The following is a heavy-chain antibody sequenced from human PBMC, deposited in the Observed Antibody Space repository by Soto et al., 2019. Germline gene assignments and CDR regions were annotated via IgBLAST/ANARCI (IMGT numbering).Heavy chain of an antibody. J-gene: IGHJ4*02. CDR1: GYTLTSFY. CDR2: IDPSAGST. V-gene: IGHV1-46*01. D-gene: IGHD1-1*01. Sequence: GASVKVSCQASGYTLTSFYMHWMRRAPGQGREWMGVIDPSAGSTTYAQKFKGRVRMTRDTFTSTVFMELSSLRSEDTAVYYCARSPRPPGTTLYYFDSWGQRTLVTVSS. CDR3: ARSPRPPGTTLYYFDS.